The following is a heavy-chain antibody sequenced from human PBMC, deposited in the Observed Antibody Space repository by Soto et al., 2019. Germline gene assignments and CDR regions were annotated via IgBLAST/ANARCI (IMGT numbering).Heavy chain of an antibody. V-gene: IGHV1-69*12. CDR1: VGTFSNYA. CDR3: ARVEAVAGLYNYHGLDV. D-gene: IGHD6-19*01. Sequence: QVQLVQSGAEVKKPGSSVKVSCKVSVGTFSNYAIDWVRLAPGHGLEWMSGIVPIFGTTYYTQKFQGRATIIADDSTTTAYLEMSSLRSEDTAIYYCARVEAVAGLYNYHGLDVWGQGTAVTVSS. CDR2: IVPIFGTT. J-gene: IGHJ6*02.